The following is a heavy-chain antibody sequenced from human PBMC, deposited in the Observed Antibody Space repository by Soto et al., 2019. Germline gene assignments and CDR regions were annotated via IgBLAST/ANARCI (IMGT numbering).Heavy chain of an antibody. CDR3: THNYGSTWIFPLIDC. J-gene: IGHJ4*02. V-gene: IGHV2-5*02. D-gene: IGHD1-26*01. CDR2: IYWDDEK. CDR1: GFSLSTSGVG. Sequence: QITLKESGPTLVKPTQTLTLTCTFSGFSLSTSGVGVGWIRQPPGKALEWLALIYWDDEKHYSPSLKSRLTITKDTSRNQVVLTLTNVDPVDTATYYCTHNYGSTWIFPLIDCWGQGTLVTVSS.